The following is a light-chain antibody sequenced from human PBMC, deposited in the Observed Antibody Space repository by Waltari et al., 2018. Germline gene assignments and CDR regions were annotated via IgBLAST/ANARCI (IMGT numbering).Light chain of an antibody. V-gene: IGKV4-1*01. Sequence: DIVMTQSPEFLGMSLGERATINCKSSQSVLHSLNNEYSLGWYQQKPGQPPKLLIYWASNRASGVPDRFSGSGSGTDFTLTISSLQAEDVAIYYCHQYYSSPFTFGPGTKVDIK. J-gene: IGKJ3*01. CDR3: HQYYSSPFT. CDR1: QSVLHSLNNEYS. CDR2: WAS.